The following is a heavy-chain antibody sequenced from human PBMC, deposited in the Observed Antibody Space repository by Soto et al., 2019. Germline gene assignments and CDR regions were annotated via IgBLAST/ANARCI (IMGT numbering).Heavy chain of an antibody. CDR2: IYWDDTN. Sequence: QITLKESGPPLVKPTQTLTLTCTFSGFSLSTSGVGVGWIRQPPGEALEWLAVIYWDDTNEYSPSLMNRLTITNDISKNQVVLTMTNIGLMDTGTYYCACKGPEDWPLDYWGQGTLVTVSS. CDR1: GFSLSTSGVG. V-gene: IGHV2-5*02. D-gene: IGHD3-9*01. CDR3: ACKGPEDWPLDY. J-gene: IGHJ4*02.